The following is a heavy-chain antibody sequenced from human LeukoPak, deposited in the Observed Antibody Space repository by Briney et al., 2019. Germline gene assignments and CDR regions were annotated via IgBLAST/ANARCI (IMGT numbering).Heavy chain of an antibody. CDR2: IHQDGSVT. D-gene: IGHD4-17*01. Sequence: GGSLRLSCAASGFTFTAYAMSWFRQTPGKGLEWVGNIHQDGSVTNYVDAVKGRFTISRDNAKNSLYLQMDSLRAEDTAVYYCATYGDYGSIDYWGRGTLVTVSS. CDR3: ATYGDYGSIDY. J-gene: IGHJ4*02. CDR1: GFTFTAYA. V-gene: IGHV3-7*01.